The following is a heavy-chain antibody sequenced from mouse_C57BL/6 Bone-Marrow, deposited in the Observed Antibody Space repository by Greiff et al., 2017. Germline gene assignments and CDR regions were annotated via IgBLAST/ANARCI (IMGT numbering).Heavy chain of an antibody. V-gene: IGHV5-6*02. CDR3: ARRGFDYYGSSPYAMDY. CDR2: ISSGGSYT. D-gene: IGHD1-1*01. Sequence: EVMLVESGGDLVKPGGSLKLSCAASGFTFSSYGMSWVRQTPDKRLEWVATISSGGSYTYYPARVKGRFTISRDNAKNTLYLQMSSLKSEDTAMYYCARRGFDYYGSSPYAMDYWGQGTSVTVSS. J-gene: IGHJ4*01. CDR1: GFTFSSYG.